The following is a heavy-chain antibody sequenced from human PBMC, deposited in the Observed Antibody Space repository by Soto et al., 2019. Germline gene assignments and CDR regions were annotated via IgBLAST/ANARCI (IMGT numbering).Heavy chain of an antibody. CDR3: VADRGDGDYLYYYYMDV. V-gene: IGHV1-58*02. Sequence: VKVSCKASGFTFTSSAMQWVRQARGQRLEWIGWIVVGSGNTNYAQKFQERVTITRDMSTSTAYMELSSLRSEDTAVYYCVADRGDGDYLYYYYMDVWGKGTTVTVSS. D-gene: IGHD4-17*01. CDR1: GFTFTSSA. J-gene: IGHJ6*03. CDR2: IVVGSGNT.